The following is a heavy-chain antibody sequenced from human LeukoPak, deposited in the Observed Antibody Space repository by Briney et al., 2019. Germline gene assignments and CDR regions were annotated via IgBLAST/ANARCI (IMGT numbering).Heavy chain of an antibody. J-gene: IGHJ4*02. CDR2: IYPNSGAT. V-gene: IGHV1-2*02. CDR1: GYTFTGYY. Sequence: SVKVSCKASGYTFTGYYMHWVRQAPGQGLEWMGWIYPNSGATKYAQKFQGRVTMTRDTSTSTAYMELSGLRSDDTAVYYCGTLLSNGPFDYWGQGSLVTVSS. CDR3: GTLLSNGPFDY.